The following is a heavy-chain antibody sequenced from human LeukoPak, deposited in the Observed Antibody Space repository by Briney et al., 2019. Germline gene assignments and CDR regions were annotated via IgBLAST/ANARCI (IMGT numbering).Heavy chain of an antibody. D-gene: IGHD3-10*01. V-gene: IGHV3-13*01. Sequence: GGPLRLSCAASGFTFSSYDMHWVRQATGKALEWVSTIGTAGDTYYAGSVTGRFTISRENAKNSLYLQRSSLRAGDTAVYYCAREGDRGDSHYYYYGMDVWGQGTTVTVSS. CDR2: IGTAGDT. CDR1: GFTFSSYD. CDR3: AREGDRGDSHYYYYGMDV. J-gene: IGHJ6*02.